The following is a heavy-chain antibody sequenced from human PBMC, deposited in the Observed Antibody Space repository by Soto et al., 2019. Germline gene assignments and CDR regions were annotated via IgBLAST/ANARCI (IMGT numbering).Heavy chain of an antibody. CDR1: GGSISSGGYY. J-gene: IGHJ6*02. CDR2: IYYSANT. CDR3: ARSGGNSYYYGMDV. D-gene: IGHD3-10*01. Sequence: QVQLQESGPGLVKPSQTLSLTCSVSGGSISSGGYYWSWIRQPPGKGLEWIGYIYYSANTHYNPSLNGRVSISADTSKNQFSLNLSSGTAADTAVYYCARSGGNSYYYGMDVWGQGTTVTVSS. V-gene: IGHV4-31*02.